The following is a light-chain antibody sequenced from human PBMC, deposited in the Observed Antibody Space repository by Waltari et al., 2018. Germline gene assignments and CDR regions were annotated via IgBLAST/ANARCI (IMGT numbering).Light chain of an antibody. CDR3: AAWDDNLNGQV. Sequence: QSVFTQPPSASWTPGQRVTIPCSAGRSNIGSTPLIVYQQVPGTAHNLLIYSNYQRPPGVPELFSASKSGTSAFRDISGLQSDDEADNYCAAWDDNLNGQVFGGVTKLTVL. CDR1: RSNIGSTP. J-gene: IGLJ3*02. CDR2: SNY. V-gene: IGLV1-44*01.